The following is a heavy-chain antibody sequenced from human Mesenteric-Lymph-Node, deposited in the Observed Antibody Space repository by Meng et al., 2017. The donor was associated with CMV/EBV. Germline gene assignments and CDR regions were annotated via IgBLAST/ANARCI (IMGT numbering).Heavy chain of an antibody. CDR3: ARVTTPAIFDY. V-gene: IGHV3-53*01. J-gene: IGHJ4*02. CDR2: IYSGGST. Sequence: GESLKISCAASGFTVSSNYMSWVRQAPGKGLEWVSVIYSGGSTYYADSVKGRFTISRDNSKNTLYLQMNSLRAEDTAVYYCARVTTPAIFDYWGQGTLVTVSS. CDR1: GFTVSSNY. D-gene: IGHD2-21*02.